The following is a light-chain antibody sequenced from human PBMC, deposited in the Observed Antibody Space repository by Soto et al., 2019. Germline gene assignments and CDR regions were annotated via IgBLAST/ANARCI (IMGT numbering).Light chain of an antibody. CDR1: QDISNS. Sequence: DLQMTQSPSSLSASVGDRVTITCQASQDISNSLNWYQQKPGKAPKLLIYDASNLETGVPSRFSGSGSGTEFTLTISSLQAEDIATYYCQQYDSVQITFGQGTRLENK. J-gene: IGKJ5*01. V-gene: IGKV1-33*01. CDR3: QQYDSVQIT. CDR2: DAS.